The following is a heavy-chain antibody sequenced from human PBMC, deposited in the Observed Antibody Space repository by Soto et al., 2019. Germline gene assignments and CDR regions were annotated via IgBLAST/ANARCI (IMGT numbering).Heavy chain of an antibody. J-gene: IGHJ4*02. CDR2: IWYDGSNK. Sequence: GGSLRLSCAASGFTFSSYGMHWVRQAPGKGLEWVAVIWYDGSNKYYADSVKGRFTISRDNSKNTLYLQMNGLRAEDTAVYYCARGYSSSWYPYFDYWGQGTLVTVSS. V-gene: IGHV3-33*01. D-gene: IGHD6-13*01. CDR3: ARGYSSSWYPYFDY. CDR1: GFTFSSYG.